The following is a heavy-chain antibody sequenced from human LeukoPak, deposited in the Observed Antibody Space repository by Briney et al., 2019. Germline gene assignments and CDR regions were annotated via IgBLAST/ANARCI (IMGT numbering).Heavy chain of an antibody. CDR1: GFTFSSYA. J-gene: IGHJ4*02. V-gene: IGHV3-23*01. Sequence: GGSLRLSCAASGFTFSSYAMSWVRQAPGKGLEWVSAISGSGGSTYYADSVKGRFTISRDNSKNTLYLQMNSLRAEDTAVYYCAKASAMIVVVSKHFDYWGRGTLLTVSS. D-gene: IGHD3-22*01. CDR2: ISGSGGST. CDR3: AKASAMIVVVSKHFDY.